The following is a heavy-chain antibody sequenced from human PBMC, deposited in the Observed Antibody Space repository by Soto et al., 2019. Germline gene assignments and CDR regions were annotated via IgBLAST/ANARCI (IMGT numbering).Heavy chain of an antibody. V-gene: IGHV4-30-4*01. CDR2: IYYSGST. D-gene: IGHD3-22*01. CDR1: GGSISSGDYY. J-gene: IGHJ4*02. Sequence: SETLSLTCTVSGGSISSGDYYWSWIRQPPGKGLEWIGYIYYSGSTYYNPSLKSRVTISVDTSKNQFSLKLSSVTAADTAVYYCARGPHYYDSSGSDYWGQGTLVTVSS. CDR3: ARGPHYYDSSGSDY.